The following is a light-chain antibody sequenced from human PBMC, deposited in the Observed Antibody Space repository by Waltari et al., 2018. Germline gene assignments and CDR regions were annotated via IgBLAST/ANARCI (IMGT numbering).Light chain of an antibody. Sequence: DIQLTQSPSFLSASVGDRVPIPCRASQGISSYLAWYQQKPGKAPKLLIYAASTLQSGVPSRFSGSGSGTEFTLTISSLQPEDFATYYCQQLNSYPLVTFGQGTKLEIK. V-gene: IGKV1-9*01. CDR1: QGISSY. J-gene: IGKJ2*01. CDR3: QQLNSYPLVT. CDR2: AAS.